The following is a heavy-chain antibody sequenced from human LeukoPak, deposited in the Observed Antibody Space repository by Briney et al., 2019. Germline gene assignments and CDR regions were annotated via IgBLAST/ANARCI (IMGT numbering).Heavy chain of an antibody. J-gene: IGHJ4*02. CDR3: AKLTYYYESSGPFDY. V-gene: IGHV3-23*01. CDR1: GFTFSSYA. D-gene: IGHD3-22*01. CDR2: ISGSGGST. Sequence: PGGSLRLSCAASGFTFSSYAMSWVRQAPGKGLEWVSAISGSGGSTYYADSVKGRFTISRDNSKNTLYLQMNSLRAEDTAVYYCAKLTYYYESSGPFDYWGQGTLVTVSS.